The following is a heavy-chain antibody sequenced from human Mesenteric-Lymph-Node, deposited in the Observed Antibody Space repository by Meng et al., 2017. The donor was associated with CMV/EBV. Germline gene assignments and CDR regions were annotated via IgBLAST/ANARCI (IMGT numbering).Heavy chain of an antibody. V-gene: IGHV6-1*01. Sequence: AISGDSVSNNGAAWNWIRQSPARGLEWLGRTYYRSKWYNDYAVSVKSRITINPDTSKNQFSLQLNSVTPEDTAVYYCVGIRDGYNHPWGQGTLVTVSS. CDR2: TYYRSKWYN. CDR3: VGIRDGYNHP. CDR1: GDSVSNNGAA. D-gene: IGHD5-24*01. J-gene: IGHJ5*02.